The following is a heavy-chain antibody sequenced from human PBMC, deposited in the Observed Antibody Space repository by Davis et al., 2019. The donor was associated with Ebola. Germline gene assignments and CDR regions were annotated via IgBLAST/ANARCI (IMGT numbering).Heavy chain of an antibody. V-gene: IGHV3-74*01. Sequence: HTGGSLRLSCAASGFTFSSYWMHWVRQAPGKGLVWVSRINRDGSTTTYADSVEGRFTISRDNAKNSLYLQMNSLRAEDTAVYYCARDYEIPGIAVAGTWDYWGQGTLVTVSS. D-gene: IGHD6-19*01. CDR1: GFTFSSYW. CDR3: ARDYEIPGIAVAGTWDY. J-gene: IGHJ4*02. CDR2: INRDGSTT.